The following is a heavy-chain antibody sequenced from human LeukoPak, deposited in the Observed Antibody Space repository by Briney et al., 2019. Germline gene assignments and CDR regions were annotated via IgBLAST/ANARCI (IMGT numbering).Heavy chain of an antibody. J-gene: IGHJ4*02. D-gene: IGHD1-14*01. CDR1: GFTFSSYE. CDR3: AKTNSLTRSFDC. V-gene: IGHV3-48*03. Sequence: GGSLRLSCAASGFTFSSYEMNWVRQAPGKGLEWVSYISSSGSTIYYADSVKGRFTISRDNAKNSLYLQMNSLRAEDTALYYCAKTNSLTRSFDCWGQGTLVTVSS. CDR2: ISSSGSTI.